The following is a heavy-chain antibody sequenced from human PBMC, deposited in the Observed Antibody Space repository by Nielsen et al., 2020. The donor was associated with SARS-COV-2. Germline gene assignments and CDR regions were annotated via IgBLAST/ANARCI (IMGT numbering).Heavy chain of an antibody. CDR2: ISAYNGNT. D-gene: IGHD3-3*01. J-gene: IGHJ4*02. CDR3: ARDRDYDFWSGTNY. Sequence: ASVKVSCKASGYTFTSYGIGWVRQAPGQGLEWMGWISAYNGNTNYAQKLQGRVTMTTDTSTDTAYMELRSLRSDDTAVYYCARDRDYDFWSGTNYWGQGTLVTVSS. CDR1: GYTFTSYG. V-gene: IGHV1-18*01.